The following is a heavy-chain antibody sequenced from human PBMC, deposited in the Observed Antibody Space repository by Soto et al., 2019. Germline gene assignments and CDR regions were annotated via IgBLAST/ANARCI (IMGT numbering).Heavy chain of an antibody. Sequence: GESLKISCKGSGYSFTSYWIGWVRQMPGKGLEWMGIIYPGDSDTRYSPSFQGQVTISADKSISTAYLQWSSLKASDTAMYYCARSISNYYYYYGMDVWGQGTTVTVSS. D-gene: IGHD4-4*01. V-gene: IGHV5-51*01. CDR2: IYPGDSDT. CDR1: GYSFTSYW. CDR3: ARSISNYYYYYGMDV. J-gene: IGHJ6*02.